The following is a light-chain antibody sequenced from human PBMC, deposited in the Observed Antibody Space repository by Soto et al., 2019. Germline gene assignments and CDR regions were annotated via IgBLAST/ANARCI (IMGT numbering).Light chain of an antibody. CDR2: DAS. Sequence: DIPMTQSPSTLSASVGDRVTITCRASQSISSWLAWYQQKPGKAPKLLIYDASSLESVVPSRFSGSGSGTESTLTISSLQPDDFATYYCQQYNSYSPGYTFGQGTKLEIK. J-gene: IGKJ2*01. CDR1: QSISSW. CDR3: QQYNSYSPGYT. V-gene: IGKV1-5*01.